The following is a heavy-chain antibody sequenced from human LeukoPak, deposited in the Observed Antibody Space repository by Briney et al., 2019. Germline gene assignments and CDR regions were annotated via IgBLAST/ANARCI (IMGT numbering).Heavy chain of an antibody. J-gene: IGHJ4*02. V-gene: IGHV3-21*01. CDR2: ISSSSSYI. Sequence: PGGSLRLSCAASGFTFSSYSMNWVRQAPGKGLEWVSSISSSSSYIYYADSVKGRFTISRDNAKNSLYLQMNSLRAEDTAVYYCARERPDSSGYYYYGYWGQGTLVTVSS. CDR1: GFTFSSYS. CDR3: ARERPDSSGYYYYGY. D-gene: IGHD3-22*01.